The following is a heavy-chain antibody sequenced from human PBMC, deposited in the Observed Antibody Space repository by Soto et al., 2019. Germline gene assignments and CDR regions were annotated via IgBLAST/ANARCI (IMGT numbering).Heavy chain of an antibody. V-gene: IGHV3-30-3*01. CDR1: GFTFSSYA. D-gene: IGHD2-15*01. CDR2: ISYDGSNK. Sequence: ESGGGVVQPGRSLRLSCAASGFTFSSYAMHWVRQAPGKGLEWVAVISYDGSNKYYADSVKGRFTISRDNSKNTLYLQMNSLRAEDTAVYYCARDLTLVVVAATPGYWGQGTLVTVSS. CDR3: ARDLTLVVVAATPGY. J-gene: IGHJ4*02.